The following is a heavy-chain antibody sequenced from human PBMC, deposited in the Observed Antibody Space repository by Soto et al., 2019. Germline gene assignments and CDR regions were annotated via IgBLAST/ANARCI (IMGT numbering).Heavy chain of an antibody. D-gene: IGHD6-19*01. CDR1: GYTFTSYG. CDR3: ARDSRGSGWYIWPYYYYGMDV. V-gene: IGHV1-18*01. Sequence: GASVKVSCKASGYTFTSYGISWVRQAPGQGLEWMGWISAYNGNTNYAQKLQGRVTMTTDTSTSTAYMELRSLRSDDTAVYYCARDSRGSGWYIWPYYYYGMDVWGQGTPVTVSS. J-gene: IGHJ6*02. CDR2: ISAYNGNT.